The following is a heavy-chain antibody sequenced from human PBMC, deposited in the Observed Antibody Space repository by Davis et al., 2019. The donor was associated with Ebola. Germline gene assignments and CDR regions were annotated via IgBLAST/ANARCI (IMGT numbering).Heavy chain of an antibody. V-gene: IGHV1-18*01. D-gene: IGHD5-18*01. CDR3: ARGDTAMVYYYYNGMDV. CDR1: GYTFTSHG. Sequence: ASVQVSCKASGYTFTSHGISWVRQAPGQGLEWMGWISVHNGNTNYAQTLQGRVTMTTDTSTSTAYMELRSLRSDDTAVYYCARGDTAMVYYYYNGMDVWGQGTTVTVSS. J-gene: IGHJ6*02. CDR2: ISVHNGNT.